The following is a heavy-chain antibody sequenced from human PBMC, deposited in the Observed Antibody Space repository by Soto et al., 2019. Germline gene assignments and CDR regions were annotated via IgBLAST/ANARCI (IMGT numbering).Heavy chain of an antibody. CDR2: IYYSGST. V-gene: IGHV4-59*08. CDR3: GRHLLHDYGVQIGSFDP. Sequence: SETLSLTCTVSGGSISSYYWSWIRQPPGKGLEWIGYIYYSGSTNYNPSLKSRVTISVDTSKNQFSLKLSSVTAADTAVYYCGRHLLHDYGVQIGSFDPWGQGTLGTVSS. D-gene: IGHD4-17*01. J-gene: IGHJ5*02. CDR1: GGSISSYY.